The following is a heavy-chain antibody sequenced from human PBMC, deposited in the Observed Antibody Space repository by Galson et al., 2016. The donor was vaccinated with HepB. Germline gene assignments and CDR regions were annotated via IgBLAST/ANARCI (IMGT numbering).Heavy chain of an antibody. Sequence: SETLSLTCTVSGGSISSSSYYWGWIRQPPGKGLEWIGSFYYNGSTYYNPSLKSRVTISVDTSKNQFSLKLSSVTAADTAVYYCAKSPRYCSGGSCYRGAFDIWGQGTMVTVSS. J-gene: IGHJ3*02. D-gene: IGHD2-15*01. CDR3: AKSPRYCSGGSCYRGAFDI. CDR1: GGSISSSSYY. V-gene: IGHV4-39*01. CDR2: FYYNGST.